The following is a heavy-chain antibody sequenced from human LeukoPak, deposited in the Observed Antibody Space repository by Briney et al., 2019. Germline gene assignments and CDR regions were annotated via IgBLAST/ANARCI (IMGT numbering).Heavy chain of an antibody. D-gene: IGHD1-26*01. CDR2: IWYDGSNK. CDR3: ARDLHVGDYVGY. Sequence: GRSLRLSCAAFGFTFSSYGMHWVRQAPGKGLEWVAVIWYDGSNKYYADSVKGRFTISRDNSKNTLYLQMNSLRAEDTAVYYCARDLHVGDYVGYWGQGTLVTVSS. V-gene: IGHV3-33*01. J-gene: IGHJ4*02. CDR1: GFTFSSYG.